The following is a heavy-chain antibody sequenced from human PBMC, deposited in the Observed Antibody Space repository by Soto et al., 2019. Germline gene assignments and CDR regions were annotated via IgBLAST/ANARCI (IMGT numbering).Heavy chain of an antibody. J-gene: IGHJ4*02. V-gene: IGHV1-69*01. CDR1: GGTFSSYA. CDR2: IISIFGTA. CDR3: ASGRVYSSGWYNFDY. Sequence: QVQLVQSGAEVKKPGSSVKVSCKASGGTFSSYAISWVRQAPGQGLEWMGGIISIFGTANYAQKFQGRVTLNADEPTSTDYMELSSLRSEETAGYYCASGRVYSSGWYNFDYWGQGTLVTVSS. D-gene: IGHD6-19*01.